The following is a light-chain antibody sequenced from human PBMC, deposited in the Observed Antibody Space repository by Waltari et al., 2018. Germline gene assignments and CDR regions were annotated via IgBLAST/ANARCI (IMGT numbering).Light chain of an antibody. Sequence: QSALTQPASVSGSPGQSITISCTAVNSNVDILHLVSWYQHHPGRTPRLLIYEIRQRPSGISNRCSGSKSGNTASLTISGLQPEDEADYFCCSFAGYGIYVFGSGTQVSVL. CDR1: NSNVDILHL. CDR3: CSFAGYGIYV. J-gene: IGLJ1*01. CDR2: EIR. V-gene: IGLV2-23*02.